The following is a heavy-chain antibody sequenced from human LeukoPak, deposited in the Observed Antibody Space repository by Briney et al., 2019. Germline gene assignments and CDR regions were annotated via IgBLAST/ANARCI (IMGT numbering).Heavy chain of an antibody. D-gene: IGHD3-22*01. CDR3: ARGHDSSGWYFQH. V-gene: IGHV3-48*03. CDR2: ISSSGSTI. Sequence: PGGSLRLSCAASGFTFSSYEMNWVRQAPGKGLEWVSYISSSGSTIYYADSVKGRFTISRDNAKNSVYLQTNSLRAEDTAVYYCARGHDSSGWYFQHWGQGTLVTVSS. CDR1: GFTFSSYE. J-gene: IGHJ1*01.